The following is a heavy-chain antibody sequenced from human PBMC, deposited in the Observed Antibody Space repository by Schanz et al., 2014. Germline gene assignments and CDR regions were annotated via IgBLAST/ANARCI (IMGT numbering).Heavy chain of an antibody. J-gene: IGHJ6*03. D-gene: IGHD1-1*01. CDR3: ARQGTTRFQYYMDV. CDR2: IGHSGNT. V-gene: IGHV4-34*01. Sequence: QVQLQQWGAGLLKPSETLSLTCAVYGGSLSGYFWSWIRQPPGKGLEWIGDIGHSGNTKDNPSLKSRVTMSVETAKNQSSWNLSSVTAADTAVYYCARQGTTRFQYYMDVWGEGTAVFVS. CDR1: GGSLSGYF.